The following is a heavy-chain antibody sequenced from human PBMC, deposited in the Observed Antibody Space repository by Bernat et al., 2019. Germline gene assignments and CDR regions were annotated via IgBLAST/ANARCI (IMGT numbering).Heavy chain of an antibody. V-gene: IGHV3-30*02. CDR2: ISSDGANK. CDR1: GFTFTLYA. CDR3: GMGWKDDA. D-gene: IGHD1-1*01. Sequence: QVQLVESGGGVVQPGGSLRLSCAAPGFTFTLYAMHWVRRAPGKGLEWVAFISSDGANKNNAAYVKGRVTVSRDNSNNTLYLQMNSLRPEDTALYYCGMGWKDDAWGRGTLVTVSS. J-gene: IGHJ5*02.